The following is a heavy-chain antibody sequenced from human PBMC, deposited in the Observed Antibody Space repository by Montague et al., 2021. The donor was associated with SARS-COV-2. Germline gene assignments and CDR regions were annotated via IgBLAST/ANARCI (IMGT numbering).Heavy chain of an antibody. V-gene: IGHV4-34*01. CDR1: GGSFTDFY. J-gene: IGHJ6*04. CDR3: ARGQVTAFAIHIVFPAAGALDS. CDR2: SNDRGSS. D-gene: IGHD2-21*01. Sequence: SETLSLTCAVYGGSFTDFYWTWIRQRPGKGLERIGESNDRGSSNYNQYLKNRVAITVDKSKNKIYLKLTSATAADTATYYCARGQVTAFAIHIVFPAAGALDSWGWGTTVTVSS.